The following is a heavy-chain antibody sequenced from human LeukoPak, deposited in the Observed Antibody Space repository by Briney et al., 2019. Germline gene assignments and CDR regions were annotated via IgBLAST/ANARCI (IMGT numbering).Heavy chain of an antibody. D-gene: IGHD2-2*01. Sequence: SQTLSLTCAISGDSVSGNSAAWNWIRQSPSRGLEWLGRTYYRSKWYNDYAVSVKSRITINPDTSKNQFSLQLNSVTPEDTAVYHCARGDQLLLGFDYWGQGTLVTVSS. CDR3: ARGDQLLLGFDY. CDR1: GDSVSGNSAA. J-gene: IGHJ4*02. V-gene: IGHV6-1*01. CDR2: TYYRSKWYN.